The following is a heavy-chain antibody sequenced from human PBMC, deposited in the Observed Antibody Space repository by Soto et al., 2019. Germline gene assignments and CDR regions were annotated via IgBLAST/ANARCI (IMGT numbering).Heavy chain of an antibody. J-gene: IGHJ6*02. Sequence: LRLSCAASGFTFSDYYMSWIRQAPGKGLEWVSYISSSSSYTNYADSVKGRFTISRDNAKNSLYLQMNSLRAEDTAVYYCASHGSGSYYNEAYYYGMDVWGQGTTVTVSS. CDR3: ASHGSGSYYNEAYYYGMDV. CDR1: GFTFSDYY. D-gene: IGHD3-10*01. V-gene: IGHV3-11*06. CDR2: ISSSSSYT.